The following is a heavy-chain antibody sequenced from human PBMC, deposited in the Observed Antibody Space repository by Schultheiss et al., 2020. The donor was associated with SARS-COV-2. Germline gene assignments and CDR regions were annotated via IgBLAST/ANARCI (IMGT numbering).Heavy chain of an antibody. V-gene: IGHV3-7*01. CDR2: IKEDGSDK. D-gene: IGHD4-23*01. Sequence: GGSLRLSCAASGFTFDDYAMHWVRQAPGKGLEWVANIKEDGSDKYYVDSVEGRFTISRDNAKNSLYLQMNSLRAEDTAVYYCARRTVALGMDVWGQGTTVTVSS. CDR1: GFTFDDYA. J-gene: IGHJ6*02. CDR3: ARRTVALGMDV.